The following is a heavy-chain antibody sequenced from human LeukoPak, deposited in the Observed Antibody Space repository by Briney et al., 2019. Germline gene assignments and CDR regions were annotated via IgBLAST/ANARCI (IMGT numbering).Heavy chain of an antibody. CDR2: ISWDGGST. CDR3: AKDIDPHRKGYDAFDI. D-gene: IGHD6-13*01. V-gene: IGHV3-43*01. Sequence: GGSLRLSCAASGFTFDDYTMHWVRQAPGKGLEWVSLISWDGGSTYYADSVKGRFTISRDNSKNSLYLQMNSLRTEDTALYYCAKDIDPHRKGYDAFDIWGQGTMVTVSS. J-gene: IGHJ3*02. CDR1: GFTFDDYT.